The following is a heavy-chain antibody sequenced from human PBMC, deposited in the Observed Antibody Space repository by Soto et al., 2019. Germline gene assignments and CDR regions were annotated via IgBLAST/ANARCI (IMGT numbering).Heavy chain of an antibody. CDR3: ARRDYSSGWDNWFDP. CDR2: IYYSGST. CDR1: GGSVSSGNYY. J-gene: IGHJ5*02. D-gene: IGHD6-19*01. Sequence: PSETLSLTCTVSGGSVSSGNYYWSWIRQPPGKGLEWIGYIYYSGSTNYNPSLKSRVTISVDTSKNQFSLKLSSVTAADTAVHYCARRDYSSGWDNWFDPWGQGTLVTVSS. V-gene: IGHV4-61*01.